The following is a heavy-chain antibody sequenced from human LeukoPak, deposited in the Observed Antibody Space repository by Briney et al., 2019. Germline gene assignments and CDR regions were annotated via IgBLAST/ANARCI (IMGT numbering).Heavy chain of an antibody. Sequence: SETLSLTCAVSGASITSYYWTWIRQPPGKGLEWIGYIYHTGNIKYNPSLNSRVTISIDTSKNQFSLKLSSVTAADTAVYYCAREPDVLLWFGGGGWFDPWGQGTLVTVSS. D-gene: IGHD3-10*01. J-gene: IGHJ5*02. CDR1: GASITSYY. V-gene: IGHV4-59*01. CDR2: IYHTGNI. CDR3: AREPDVLLWFGGGGWFDP.